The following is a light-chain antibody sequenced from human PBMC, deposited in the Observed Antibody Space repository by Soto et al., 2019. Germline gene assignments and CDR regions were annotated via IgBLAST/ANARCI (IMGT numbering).Light chain of an antibody. Sequence: QSVLTQPASVAGSPGQSITICCTGTLSDVGTYNYVSWYQQPPGKAPHVMNYEVTYRPSVVSNRSSFSKSGTTASLTISSLQAEDEAEYYRSSYTGCTTPAVLVTGTKVTVL. CDR1: LSDVGTYNY. CDR3: SSYTGCTTPAV. J-gene: IGLJ1*01. CDR2: EVT. V-gene: IGLV2-14*01.